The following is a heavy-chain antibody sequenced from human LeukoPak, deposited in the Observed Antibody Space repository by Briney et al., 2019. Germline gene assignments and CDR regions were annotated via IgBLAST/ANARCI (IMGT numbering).Heavy chain of an antibody. CDR1: GFTFSNYA. D-gene: IGHD3-22*01. CDR3: AKSTYYYDSSGYYLDYYGMDV. Sequence: GGSLRLSCAASGFTFSNYAMNWVRQAPGKGLEWVAVISYDGSNKYYADSVKGRFTISRDNSKNTLYLQMNSLRAEDTAVYYCAKSTYYYDSSGYYLDYYGMDVWGQGTTVTVSS. CDR2: ISYDGSNK. V-gene: IGHV3-30*18. J-gene: IGHJ6*02.